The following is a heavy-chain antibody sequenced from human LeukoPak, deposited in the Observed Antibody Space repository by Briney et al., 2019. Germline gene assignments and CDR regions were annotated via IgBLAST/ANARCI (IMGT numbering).Heavy chain of an antibody. Sequence: SGGSLRLSCAASGFTFSSYAMHWVRQAPGKGLEYVSAICSNAACAYYADSVRGRFTIYRDNSKNTLYLQMGNLRVEDMAVYYRVRRDGYNFDSWGQGTLVTVSS. CDR1: GFTFSSYA. CDR3: VRRDGYNFDS. D-gene: IGHD5-24*01. J-gene: IGHJ4*02. CDR2: ICSNAACA. V-gene: IGHV3-64*02.